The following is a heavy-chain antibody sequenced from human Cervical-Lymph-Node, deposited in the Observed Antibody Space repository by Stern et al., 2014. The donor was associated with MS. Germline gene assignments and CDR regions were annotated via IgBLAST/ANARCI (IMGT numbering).Heavy chain of an antibody. D-gene: IGHD6-19*01. CDR3: AKGRTVAGKGVGAFDF. V-gene: IGHV3-30*18. CDR2: ISYDGRDE. CDR1: GFTFSNFG. J-gene: IGHJ3*01. Sequence: VQLVESGGGVVQPGRSLRLSCAASGFTFSNFGMHWVRQAPGKGLEWVALISYDGRDEFYADSVKGRFTISRDNSKNTLHLQMNSLRAEDTALYYCAKGRTVAGKGVGAFDFWGQGTMVIVSS.